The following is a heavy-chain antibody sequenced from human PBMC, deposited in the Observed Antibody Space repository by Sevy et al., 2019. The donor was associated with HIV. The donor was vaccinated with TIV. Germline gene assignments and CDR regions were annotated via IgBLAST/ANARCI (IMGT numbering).Heavy chain of an antibody. CDR2: ISYDGSNK. V-gene: IGHV3-30-3*01. D-gene: IGHD3-16*02. Sequence: GGSLRLSCAASGFTFSSYAMHWVRQAPGKGLEWVAVISYDGSNKYYADSVKGRFTISRDNSKNTLYLQMNSLRAEDTAVYYCAGSRDVWGSYRNDAFDIWGQGTMVTVSS. J-gene: IGHJ3*02. CDR3: AGSRDVWGSYRNDAFDI. CDR1: GFTFSSYA.